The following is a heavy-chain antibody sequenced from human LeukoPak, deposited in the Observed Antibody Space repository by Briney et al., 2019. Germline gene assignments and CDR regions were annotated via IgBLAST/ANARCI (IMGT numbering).Heavy chain of an antibody. Sequence: PSETLSLTCAVYGGSFSGYYWSWIRQPPGKGLEWIGEINHSGSTNYNPSLKSRVTTSVDTSKNQFSLKLSSVTAADTAVYYCARGSRRWLHQNWGQGTLVTVSS. CDR3: ARGSRRWLHQN. V-gene: IGHV4-34*01. CDR1: GGSFSGYY. D-gene: IGHD5-24*01. J-gene: IGHJ4*02. CDR2: INHSGST.